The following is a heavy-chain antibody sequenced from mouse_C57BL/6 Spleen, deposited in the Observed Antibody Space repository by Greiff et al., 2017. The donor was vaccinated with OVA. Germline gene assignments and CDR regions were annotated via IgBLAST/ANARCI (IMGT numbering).Heavy chain of an antibody. D-gene: IGHD2-3*01. CDR2: IRNKANGYTT. V-gene: IGHV7-3*01. CDR1: GFTFTDYY. Sequence: EVMLVESGGGLVQPGGSLSLSCAASGFTFTDYYMSWVRQPPGKALEWLGFIRNKANGYTTEYSASVKGRFTISRDNSQSILYLQMNALRAEDSATYYCARYRDDYWDFDVWGTGTTVTVSS. J-gene: IGHJ1*03. CDR3: ARYRDDYWDFDV.